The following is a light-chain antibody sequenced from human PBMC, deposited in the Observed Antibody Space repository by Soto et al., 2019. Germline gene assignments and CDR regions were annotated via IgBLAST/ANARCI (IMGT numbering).Light chain of an antibody. J-gene: IGLJ1*01. Sequence: QAALTQPASVSGSPGQSITISCTGTRSDVGAYNSVSWYQQHPGKAPKLIIYEVADRPSGVSNRFSGSQSGNTASLTISGLQAEDEADYYCSSHTSSSTHVFGTGTKVTVL. CDR1: RSDVGAYNS. V-gene: IGLV2-14*01. CDR3: SSHTSSSTHV. CDR2: EVA.